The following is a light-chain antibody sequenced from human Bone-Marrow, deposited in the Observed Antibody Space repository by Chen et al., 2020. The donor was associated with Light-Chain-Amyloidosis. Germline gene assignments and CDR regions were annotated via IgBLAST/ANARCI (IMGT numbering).Light chain of an antibody. Sequence: QSALTQPASVSGSPGQSITISCTGTSSDVGGDNHVSWYQQHPDKAPKLMIYEVTNRPSWVPARFSSSKSDNTASLTISGLQTEDEADYVCSSYTITNTLVFGSGTRVTVL. CDR3: SSYTITNTLV. CDR1: SSDVGGDNH. V-gene: IGLV2-14*01. J-gene: IGLJ1*01. CDR2: EVT.